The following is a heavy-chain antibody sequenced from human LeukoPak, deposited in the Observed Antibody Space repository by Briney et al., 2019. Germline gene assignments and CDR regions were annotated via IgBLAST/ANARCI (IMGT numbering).Heavy chain of an antibody. J-gene: IGHJ4*02. CDR2: IKHDESEK. CDR1: RFAFSDFV. Sequence: GTSLRLSCAASRFAFSDFVKIWVRQAPGKGLEWVANIKHDESEKNYLDSVKGRFTISRDSAQNSLYLQMNGLRVEDTAVYYCTRRLDDWGQGTLVTVSS. CDR3: TRRLDD. D-gene: IGHD3-16*01. V-gene: IGHV3-7*01.